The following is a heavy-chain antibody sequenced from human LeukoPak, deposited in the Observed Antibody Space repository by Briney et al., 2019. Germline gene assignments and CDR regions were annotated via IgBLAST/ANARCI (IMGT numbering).Heavy chain of an antibody. Sequence: PSETLSLTCAVYGGSFSGYYWSWIRQPPGKGLEWIGEINHSGSTNYNPSLKSRVTISVDTSKNQFSLKLSSVTAADTAVYYCARRRYCSSNSCYKGEFDYWGQGTLVTVSS. J-gene: IGHJ4*02. D-gene: IGHD2-2*02. V-gene: IGHV4-34*01. CDR1: GGSFSGYY. CDR3: ARRRYCSSNSCYKGEFDY. CDR2: INHSGST.